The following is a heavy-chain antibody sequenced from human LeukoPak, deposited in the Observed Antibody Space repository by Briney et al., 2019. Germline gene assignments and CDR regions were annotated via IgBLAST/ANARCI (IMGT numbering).Heavy chain of an antibody. Sequence: GESLKISCKGSGYSLTSYWIGWVRQMPGKGLEWMGIIYPGDSDTRYSPSFQGQVTISADKSISTAYLQWSSLKASDTATYYCASALWFGESTLEWFDPWGQGTLVTVSS. D-gene: IGHD3-10*01. V-gene: IGHV5-51*01. CDR1: GYSLTSYW. J-gene: IGHJ5*02. CDR2: IYPGDSDT. CDR3: ASALWFGESTLEWFDP.